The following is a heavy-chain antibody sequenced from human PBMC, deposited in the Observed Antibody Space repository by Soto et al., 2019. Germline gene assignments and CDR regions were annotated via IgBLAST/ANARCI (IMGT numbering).Heavy chain of an antibody. V-gene: IGHV4-39*01. CDR1: GGSITTGGYY. CDR3: ARLGEAYYYDSSGYYYYFDH. D-gene: IGHD3-22*01. Sequence: SETLSLTCTVSGGSITTGGYYWSWIRQLPGKGLEWIGTVYYNGRTYYDPSLKSRVTISVDTSKNQFSLKLSSVTAADTAVYYCARLGEAYYYDSSGYYYYFDHWGQGTLVTVSS. CDR2: VYYNGRT. J-gene: IGHJ4*02.